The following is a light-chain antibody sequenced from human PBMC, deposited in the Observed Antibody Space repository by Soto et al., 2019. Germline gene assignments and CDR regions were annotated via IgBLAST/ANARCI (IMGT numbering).Light chain of an antibody. CDR2: TAS. V-gene: IGKV1-9*01. CDR1: QAIASY. J-gene: IGKJ5*01. CDR3: QQRKSYPIT. Sequence: DIQLTQSPSFLSASVGDRVTITCRASQAIASYLAWYQQKPGKAPNLLIHTASTLQSGVPSRFSGSVSGTEFTLTISSLQPEDFATYYCQQRKSYPITFGQGKRLEIK.